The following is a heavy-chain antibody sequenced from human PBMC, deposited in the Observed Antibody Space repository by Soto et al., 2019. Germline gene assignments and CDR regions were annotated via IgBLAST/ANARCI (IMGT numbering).Heavy chain of an antibody. CDR3: ARAERWLQSYYFDY. D-gene: IGHD5-12*01. Sequence: SVKGSCTASGGSFISYAVIWVRQSPGQGLEWMGGIIPIFGTANYAQKFQGRVTITADESTSTAYMELSSLRSEDTAVYYCARAERWLQSYYFDYWGQGTLVTVSS. CDR2: IIPIFGTA. V-gene: IGHV1-69*01. CDR1: GGSFISYA. J-gene: IGHJ4*02.